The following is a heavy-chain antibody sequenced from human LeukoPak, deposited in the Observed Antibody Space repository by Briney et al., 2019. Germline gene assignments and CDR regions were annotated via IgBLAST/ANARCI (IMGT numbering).Heavy chain of an antibody. D-gene: IGHD6-6*01. J-gene: IGHJ4*02. Sequence: GGSLRLSCAASGFTFSSYGTHWVRQAPGKGLEWVSVIWYDGSYKYYADSVKGRFTTSRDNSKNTLYLQMNSPRAEDTAVYYCARAGQLAYYFDYWGQGTLVTVSS. CDR2: IWYDGSYK. CDR1: GFTFSSYG. V-gene: IGHV3-33*01. CDR3: ARAGQLAYYFDY.